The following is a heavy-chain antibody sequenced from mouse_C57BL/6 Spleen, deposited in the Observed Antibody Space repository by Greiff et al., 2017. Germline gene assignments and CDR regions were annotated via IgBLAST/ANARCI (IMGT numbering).Heavy chain of an antibody. D-gene: IGHD1-1*02. V-gene: IGHV1-82*01. CDR1: GYAFSSSW. CDR3: ARGGSSHWYFDV. J-gene: IGHJ1*03. Sequence: QVQLQQSGPELVKPGASVKISCKASGYAFSSSWMNWVKQRPGKGLEWIGRIYPGDGDTNYNGKFKGKATLTADQSSSTAYMQLSSLTSEDSAVYFCARGGSSHWYFDVWGTGTTVTVSS. CDR2: IYPGDGDT.